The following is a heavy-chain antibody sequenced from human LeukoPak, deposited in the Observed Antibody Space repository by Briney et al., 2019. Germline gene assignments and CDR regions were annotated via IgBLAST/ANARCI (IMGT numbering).Heavy chain of an antibody. CDR2: ISGSGGST. CDR3: AKSGGTARFTMIVVVIYFDY. CDR1: GFTFSSYA. Sequence: GGSLRLSCAASGFTFSSYAMSWVRQAPGKGLEWVSAISGSGGSTYYADSVKGRFTISRDNSKNTLYLQMNSLRAEDTAVYYCAKSGGTARFTMIVVVIYFDYWGQGTLVTVSS. J-gene: IGHJ4*02. V-gene: IGHV3-23*01. D-gene: IGHD3-22*01.